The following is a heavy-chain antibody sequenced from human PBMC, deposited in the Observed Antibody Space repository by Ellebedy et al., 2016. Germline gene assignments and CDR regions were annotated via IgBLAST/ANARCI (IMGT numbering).Heavy chain of an antibody. CDR2: ISGSGGST. V-gene: IGHV3-23*01. J-gene: IGHJ6*02. CDR3: AKDHREYSYGSYYGMDV. D-gene: IGHD5-18*01. CDR1: GFTLSSYA. Sequence: GESLKISCAASGFTLSSYAMSWVRQAPGKGLEWVSAISGSGGSTYYADSVKGRFTISRDNSKNTLYLQMNSLRAEDTAVYYCAKDHREYSYGSYYGMDVWGQGTTVTVSS.